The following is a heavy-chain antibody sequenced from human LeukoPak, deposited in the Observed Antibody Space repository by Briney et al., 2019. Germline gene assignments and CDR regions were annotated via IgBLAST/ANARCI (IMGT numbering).Heavy chain of an antibody. CDR1: GYTFTSYG. Sequence: ASVKVSCKASGYTFTSYGISWGRQAPGQGLEWMGIINPTGGNINYAQKFQGRVTMTRDTSTSTVYMELSSLRSEDTAVYYCARDGWFYYDSSDYSGFDYWGQGTLVTVSS. CDR3: ARDGWFYYDSSDYSGFDY. CDR2: INPTGGNI. V-gene: IGHV1-46*01. J-gene: IGHJ4*02. D-gene: IGHD3-22*01.